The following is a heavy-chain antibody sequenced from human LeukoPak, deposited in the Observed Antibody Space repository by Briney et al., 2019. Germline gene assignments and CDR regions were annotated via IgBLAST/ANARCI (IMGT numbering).Heavy chain of an antibody. CDR1: GYSLSSGYY. J-gene: IGHJ4*02. CDR2: IYTSGST. V-gene: IGHV4-38-2*02. CDR3: ARDSSGYYQVFDY. D-gene: IGHD3-22*01. Sequence: SETLSLTCTVSGYSLSSGYYWGWIRQPPGKGLEWIGRIYTSGSTNYNPSLKSRVTMSVDTSKNQFSLKLSSVTAADTAVYYCARDSSGYYQVFDYWGQGTLVTVSS.